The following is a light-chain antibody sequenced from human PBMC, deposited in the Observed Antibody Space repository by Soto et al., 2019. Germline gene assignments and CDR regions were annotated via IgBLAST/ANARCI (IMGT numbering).Light chain of an antibody. J-gene: IGKJ1*01. CDR2: SAS. CDR3: QQYNTSPWT. CDR1: QSVSSSY. V-gene: IGKV3-20*01. Sequence: EIVLTQSPGTLSLSPGERGTLSCRASQSVSSSYLAWYQQKPGQAPRLLIYSASNRATGIPDRFSGSGSGTDFTLTISRLEPEDFAVYYCQQYNTSPWTFGQGTKVEI.